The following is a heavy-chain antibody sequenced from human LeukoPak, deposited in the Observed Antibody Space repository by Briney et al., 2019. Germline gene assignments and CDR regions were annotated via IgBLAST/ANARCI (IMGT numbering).Heavy chain of an antibody. CDR2: INHSGST. J-gene: IGHJ4*02. CDR3: AGGSGYYYVY. CDR1: GGSFSGYY. V-gene: IGHV4-34*01. D-gene: IGHD3-22*01. Sequence: SSETLSLTCAVYGGSFSGYYWSWIRQPPGKGLEWLGEINHSGSTNYNPSLKSRVTISVDTSKNQFSLKLSSVTAADTAVYYCAGGSGYYYVYWGQGILVTVSS.